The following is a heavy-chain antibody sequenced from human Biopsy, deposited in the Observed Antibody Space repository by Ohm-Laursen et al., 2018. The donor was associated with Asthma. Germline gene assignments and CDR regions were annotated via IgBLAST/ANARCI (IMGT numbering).Heavy chain of an antibody. D-gene: IGHD3-3*01. CDR2: MSFDGRQT. J-gene: IGHJ3*02. CDR3: AKERYYDFWSGYPI. V-gene: IGHV3-30*18. CDR1: GFSFNSYG. Sequence: SLRLSCAASGFSFNSYGMHWVRQAPGKGLEWVAVMSFDGRQTYYADSVKGRFTISRDNSKNTLYLQMSSLRVEDTAVYYCAKERYYDFWSGYPIWGQGTMVTVSS.